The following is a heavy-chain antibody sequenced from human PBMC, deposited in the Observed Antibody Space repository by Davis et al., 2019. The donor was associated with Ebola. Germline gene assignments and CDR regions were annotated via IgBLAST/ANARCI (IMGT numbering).Heavy chain of an antibody. Sequence: GGSLRLSCAAFGFTFSSYTLHWVRQAPGKGLEWVAVISYDGDNNYHADSVQGRFTISRDNSKNTLYLQMNSLRAEDTAIYYCARGAYGDYIVKAFDNWGQGTKVTVSS. D-gene: IGHD4-17*01. CDR1: GFTFSSYT. J-gene: IGHJ3*02. CDR2: ISYDGDNN. V-gene: IGHV3-30*04. CDR3: ARGAYGDYIVKAFDN.